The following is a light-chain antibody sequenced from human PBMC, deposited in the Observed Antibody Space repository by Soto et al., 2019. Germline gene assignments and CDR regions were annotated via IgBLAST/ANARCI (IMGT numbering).Light chain of an antibody. Sequence: QSALTQPASVSGSPGQSITISCTGTSSDVGSYNLVSWYQQHPGKAPKLMIYEGSKRPSGVSNRFSGSKSGNTVSLTISGLQAEDEADYVCCSYAGSSSPYVFGTGTKVTVL. CDR3: CSYAGSSSPYV. CDR1: SSDVGSYNL. CDR2: EGS. V-gene: IGLV2-23*01. J-gene: IGLJ1*01.